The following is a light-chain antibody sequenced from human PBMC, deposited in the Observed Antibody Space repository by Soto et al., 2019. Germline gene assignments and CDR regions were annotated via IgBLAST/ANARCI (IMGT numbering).Light chain of an antibody. Sequence: QPVLTQPPSASGTPGQRVTISCSGSSSNIGSNSVYWYQQFPRTAPKLLIYRSNQRPSGVPDRFSGSKSGTSASLAIRGLRSEDEADYYCATWDDSLSGVVFGGGTKLTVL. J-gene: IGLJ2*01. CDR3: ATWDDSLSGVV. V-gene: IGLV1-47*01. CDR2: RSN. CDR1: SSNIGSNS.